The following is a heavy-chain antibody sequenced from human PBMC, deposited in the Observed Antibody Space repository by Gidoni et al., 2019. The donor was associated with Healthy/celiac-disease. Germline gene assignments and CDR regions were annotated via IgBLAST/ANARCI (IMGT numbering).Heavy chain of an antibody. J-gene: IGHJ4*02. CDR2: INHSGST. Sequence: QVQLQQWGAGLLKPSETLSLTCAVSGGSFSGYYWGWIRQPPGKGLEWIGEINHSGSTTYHPSLKSRVTISVDTSKNQFSLKLSSVTAADTAVYYCARSNKIRGAFDYWGQGTLVTVSS. CDR3: ARSNKIRGAFDY. V-gene: IGHV4-34*01. D-gene: IGHD3-10*01. CDR1: GGSFSGYY.